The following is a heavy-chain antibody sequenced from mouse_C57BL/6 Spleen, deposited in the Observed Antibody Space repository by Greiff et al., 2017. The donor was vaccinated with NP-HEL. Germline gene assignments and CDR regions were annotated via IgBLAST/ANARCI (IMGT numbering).Heavy chain of an antibody. D-gene: IGHD1-1*02. CDR3: ARLGGYGAMDY. CDR1: GFTFSSYG. J-gene: IGHJ4*01. Sequence: DVKLVESGGDLVKPGGSLKLSCAASGFTFSSYGMSWVRQTPDKRLEWVATISSGGSYPYYPDSVKGRFTISRDNAKNTLYLQMSSLKSEDTAMYYCARLGGYGAMDYWGQGTSVTVSS. CDR2: ISSGGSYP. V-gene: IGHV5-6*02.